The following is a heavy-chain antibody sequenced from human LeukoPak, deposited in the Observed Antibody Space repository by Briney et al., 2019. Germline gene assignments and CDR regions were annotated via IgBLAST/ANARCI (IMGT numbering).Heavy chain of an antibody. CDR2: ISAYNGNT. V-gene: IGHV1-18*01. CDR3: ARDLLRQPLYYGMDV. J-gene: IGHJ6*02. Sequence: ASVKVSCKASGYTFTSYGISWVRQAPGQGLEWMGWISAYNGNTNYAQKPQGRVTMTTDTSTSTAYMELRSLRSDDTAVYYCARDLLRQPLYYGMDVWGQGTTVTVSS. CDR1: GYTFTSYG. D-gene: IGHD2-2*01.